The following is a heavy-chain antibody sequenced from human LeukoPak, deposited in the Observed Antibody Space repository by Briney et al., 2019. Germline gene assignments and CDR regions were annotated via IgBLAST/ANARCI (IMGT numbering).Heavy chain of an antibody. V-gene: IGHV4-31*03. CDR2: IYYSGST. J-gene: IGHJ6*02. CDR1: GGSIGSGGYY. CDR3: ARSNYDILTGYASYYYYGMDV. Sequence: SETLSLTCTVSGGSIGSGGYYWSWIRQHPGKGLEWIGYIYYSGSTYYNPSLKSRVTISVDTSKNQFSLKLSSVTAADTAVYYCARSNYDILTGYASYYYYGMDVWGQGTTVTVS. D-gene: IGHD3-9*01.